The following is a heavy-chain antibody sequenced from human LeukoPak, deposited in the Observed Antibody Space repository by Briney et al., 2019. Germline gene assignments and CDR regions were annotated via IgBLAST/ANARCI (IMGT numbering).Heavy chain of an antibody. Sequence: GESLKISCKTSGYNFATYWIGWVRQMPGKGLEWMGIIYPGDSDTRYSPSFQGQVTISADKSITTAYLQWSSLKASDTAMYYCARRGYCGGDCFIDYWGQGTLVTVSS. V-gene: IGHV5-51*01. J-gene: IGHJ4*02. CDR1: GYNFATYW. D-gene: IGHD2-21*02. CDR3: ARRGYCGGDCFIDY. CDR2: IYPGDSDT.